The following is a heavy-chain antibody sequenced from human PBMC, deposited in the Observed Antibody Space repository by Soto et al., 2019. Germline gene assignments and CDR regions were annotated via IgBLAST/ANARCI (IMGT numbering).Heavy chain of an antibody. J-gene: IGHJ4*02. D-gene: IGHD2-15*01. V-gene: IGHV1-69*13. Sequence: SVKVSCKASGGTFSSYAISWVRQAPGQGLEWMGGIIPIFGTANYAQKFQGRVTITAGESTSTAYMELSSLRSEDTAVYYCARAARGLESILRHYSFPYWGQGSLVTVSS. CDR3: ARAARGLESILRHYSFPY. CDR2: IIPIFGTA. CDR1: GGTFSSYA.